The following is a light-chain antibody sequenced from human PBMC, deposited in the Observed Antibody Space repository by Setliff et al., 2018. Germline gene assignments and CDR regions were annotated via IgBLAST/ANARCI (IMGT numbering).Light chain of an antibody. Sequence: QSVRTQPASVSGSPGQSITISCTGTSSDVGGYNYVSWYQQHPGKAPKLMIYDVSRRPSGVPDRFSGSKSGNTASLTISGLQVEDEADYYCCSFTGHSYDFGTGTKVTVL. CDR2: DVS. CDR3: CSFTGHSYD. CDR1: SSDVGGYNY. J-gene: IGLJ1*01. V-gene: IGLV2-14*03.